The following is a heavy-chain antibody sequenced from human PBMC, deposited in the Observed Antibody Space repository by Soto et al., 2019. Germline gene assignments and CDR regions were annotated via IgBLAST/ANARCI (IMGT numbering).Heavy chain of an antibody. Sequence: SETLPLTCTVSDSAISGDCWSWIRQHPGKGLEWIGYIYYSGSTNYNPSLKSRVTISVDTSKNQFSLKLSSVTAADTAVYYCARVGAAAAGGYYYYGMDVWGQGTTVTVS. D-gene: IGHD6-13*01. CDR1: DSAISGDC. CDR3: ARVGAAAAGGYYYYGMDV. CDR2: IYYSGST. V-gene: IGHV4-59*01. J-gene: IGHJ6*02.